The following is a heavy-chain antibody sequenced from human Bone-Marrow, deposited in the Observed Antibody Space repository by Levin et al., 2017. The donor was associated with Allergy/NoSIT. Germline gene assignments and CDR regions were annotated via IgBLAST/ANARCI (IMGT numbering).Heavy chain of an antibody. J-gene: IGHJ4*02. D-gene: IGHD3-10*01. CDR2: IYAGGST. CDR1: GFSASKNF. Sequence: GESLKISCAASGFSASKNFMSWVRQAPGKGLEWVSVIYAGGSTYYADSVQARFTISRDNSKNTVFLQMNNLRPDDTAVYYCARGSPWRWADYWGQGTLVTVSS. CDR3: ARGSPWRWADY. V-gene: IGHV3-53*01.